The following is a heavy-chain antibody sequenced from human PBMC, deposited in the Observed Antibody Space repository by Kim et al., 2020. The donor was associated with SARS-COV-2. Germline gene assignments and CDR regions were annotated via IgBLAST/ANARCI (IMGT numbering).Heavy chain of an antibody. CDR3: ARTLVLSGYYGMDV. D-gene: IGHD3-10*01. Sequence: NSVKGRFTISRDNSKNTLDLQMNSLRAEDTAVYYCARTLVLSGYYGMDVWGQGTTVTVSS. V-gene: IGHV3-30*07. J-gene: IGHJ6*02.